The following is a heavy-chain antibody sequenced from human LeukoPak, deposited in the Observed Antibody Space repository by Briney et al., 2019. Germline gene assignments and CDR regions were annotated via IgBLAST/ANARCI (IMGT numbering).Heavy chain of an antibody. J-gene: IGHJ4*02. CDR1: GFTFSSYS. D-gene: IGHD3-22*01. CDR3: ARDRTPYYYDSSGYLAPIDY. CDR2: ISSSSSYI. Sequence: GGSLRLSCAASGFTFSSYSMNWVRQAPGKGLEWVSSISSSSSYIYYADSVKGRFTISRDNAKNSLYLQMNSLRAEDTAVYYCARDRTPYYYDSSGYLAPIDYWGQGTLVTVSS. V-gene: IGHV3-21*01.